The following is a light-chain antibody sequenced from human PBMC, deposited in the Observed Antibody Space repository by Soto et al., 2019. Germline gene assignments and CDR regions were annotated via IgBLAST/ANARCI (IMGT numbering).Light chain of an antibody. Sequence: QSALTQPASVSGSPGQSITISSTGTSSDVGGYNYVSWYQQHPGKAPKLMIYDVSNRPSGVSNRFSGSKSGNTASLTISGLQAEDEADYYCSSCTSSSTYVFGTGTKVTVL. V-gene: IGLV2-14*01. CDR1: SSDVGGYNY. CDR2: DVS. CDR3: SSCTSSSTYV. J-gene: IGLJ1*01.